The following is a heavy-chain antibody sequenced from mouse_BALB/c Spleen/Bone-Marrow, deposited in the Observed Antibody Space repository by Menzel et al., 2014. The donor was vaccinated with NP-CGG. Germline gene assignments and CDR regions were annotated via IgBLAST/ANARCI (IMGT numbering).Heavy chain of an antibody. CDR3: ARDTVITMHWYFDV. CDR2: IRNKANGYTT. Sequence: EVRLVESGGGLGQPGGSLRLSCATSGFTFTDYYMSWVRQPPGKALEWLGFIRNKANGYTTEYSASVKGRFTISRDNSQSILYLQMNTLRAEDSATYYCARDTVITMHWYFDVWGAGTTVTVSS. V-gene: IGHV7-3*02. D-gene: IGHD2-4*01. J-gene: IGHJ1*01. CDR1: GFTFTDYY.